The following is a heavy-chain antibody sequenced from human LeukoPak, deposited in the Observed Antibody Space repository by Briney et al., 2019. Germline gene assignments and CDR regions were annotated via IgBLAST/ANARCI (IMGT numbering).Heavy chain of an antibody. V-gene: IGHV3-30*18. Sequence: GRSLRLSCAASGFTFSSYGMHWVRQAPGKGLEWVAVISYDGSNKYYADSVKGRLTISRDNSKNTLYLQMNSLRAEDTAVYYCAKLSFSGYVWGQGTLVTVSS. CDR3: AKLSFSGYV. CDR1: GFTFSSYG. CDR2: ISYDGSNK. D-gene: IGHD3-10*01. J-gene: IGHJ4*02.